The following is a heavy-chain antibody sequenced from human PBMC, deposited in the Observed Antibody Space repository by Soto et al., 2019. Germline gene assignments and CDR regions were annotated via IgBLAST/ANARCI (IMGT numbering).Heavy chain of an antibody. V-gene: IGHV3-23*01. J-gene: IGHJ4*02. CDR2: VGASGSRT. CDR3: VKSWEDFDPSNLLEN. D-gene: IGHD1-26*01. Sequence: EGQLLESEGRLVQPGESLRLSCAASGFTFRTYAMNWVHQAPGKGLEWVSSVGASGSRTYHADSVKGRFTISRDNSENTLNLQMNSLRADDTAVYYCVKSWEDFDPSNLLENWGPGTLVTVSS. CDR1: GFTFRTYA.